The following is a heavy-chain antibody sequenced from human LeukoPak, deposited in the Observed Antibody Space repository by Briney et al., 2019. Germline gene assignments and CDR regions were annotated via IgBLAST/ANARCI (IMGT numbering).Heavy chain of an antibody. CDR3: AKPDFWSKDEYYFDY. J-gene: IGHJ4*02. CDR2: ISSSSSYI. CDR1: GFTFSSYS. D-gene: IGHD3-3*01. V-gene: IGHV3-21*01. Sequence: KSGGSLRLSCAASGFTFSSYSMNWVRQAPGKGLEWVSSISSSSSYIYYADSVKGRFTISRDNSKNTLYLQMNSLRAEDTAVYYCAKPDFWSKDEYYFDYWGQGTLVTVSS.